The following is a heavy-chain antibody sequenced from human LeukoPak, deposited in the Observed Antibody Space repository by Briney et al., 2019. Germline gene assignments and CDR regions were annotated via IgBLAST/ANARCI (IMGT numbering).Heavy chain of an antibody. D-gene: IGHD3-22*01. CDR3: ATAVGPEVITFDY. CDR1: GFTFSDYY. V-gene: IGHV3-11*01. J-gene: IGHJ4*02. Sequence: KPGGSLRLSCAASGFTFSDYYMSWIRQAPGKGLEWVSYISSSGSTIYYADSVKGRFTISRDNAKNSLYLQMNSLRAEDTAVYYCATAVGPEVITFDYWGQGTLVTVSS. CDR2: ISSSGSTI.